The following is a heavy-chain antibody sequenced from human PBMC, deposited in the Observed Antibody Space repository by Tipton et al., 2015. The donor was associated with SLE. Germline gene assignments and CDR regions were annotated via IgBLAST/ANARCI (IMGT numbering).Heavy chain of an antibody. Sequence: TLSLTCTVSGGSISSSSYYWGWIRQPPGKGLEWIGYIYYSGSTNYNPSLKSRVTISVDTSKNQFSLKLSSVTAADTAVYYCAREYSSSWFSLGYWGQGTLVTVSS. J-gene: IGHJ4*02. D-gene: IGHD6-13*01. CDR1: GGSISSSSYY. V-gene: IGHV4-61*01. CDR3: AREYSSSWFSLGY. CDR2: IYYSGST.